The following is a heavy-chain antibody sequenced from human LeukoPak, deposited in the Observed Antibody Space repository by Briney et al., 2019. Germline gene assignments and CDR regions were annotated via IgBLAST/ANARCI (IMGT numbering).Heavy chain of an antibody. CDR2: ITYDGITT. J-gene: IGHJ4*02. Sequence: GTSLRLSCVASGSTLSSCGMHWVRQAPGKGLEWVAVITYDGITTCSDDSVKGRFTISRDTSKSTLHLQMNNLRPEDTAVYFCVKEQGSGYYRTADYWGQGTLVTVSS. D-gene: IGHD3-10*01. V-gene: IGHV3-30*18. CDR3: VKEQGSGYYRTADY. CDR1: GSTLSSCG.